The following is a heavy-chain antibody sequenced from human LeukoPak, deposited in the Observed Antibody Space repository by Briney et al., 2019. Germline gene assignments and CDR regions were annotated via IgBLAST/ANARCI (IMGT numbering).Heavy chain of an antibody. CDR3: ASKGLGYCGGDCYSAYAPDDAFDI. V-gene: IGHV3-11*01. D-gene: IGHD2-21*02. CDR1: GFTFSDYY. Sequence: PGGSLRLSCAASGFTFSDYYMSWIRQAPGKGLEWVSYISSSGSTIYYADSVKGRFTISRDNAKNSLYLQMNSLRAEDTAVYYCASKGLGYCGGDCYSAYAPDDAFDIWGQGTMVTVSS. CDR2: ISSSGSTI. J-gene: IGHJ3*02.